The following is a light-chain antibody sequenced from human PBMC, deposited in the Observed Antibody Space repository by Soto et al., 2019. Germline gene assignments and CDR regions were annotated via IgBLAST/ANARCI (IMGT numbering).Light chain of an antibody. J-gene: IGKJ1*01. V-gene: IGKV3-20*01. CDR2: GAS. CDR3: QQYESSPWT. CDR1: QSVSSSF. Sequence: ELVLTQSPGTLSLSPGERATLSCRASQSVSSSFLAWYQQKPGQAPRLLIYGASSRATGIPDRFSGSGSGTDFTLTISRLEPEDFAVYYWQQYESSPWTFGQGTKVEIK.